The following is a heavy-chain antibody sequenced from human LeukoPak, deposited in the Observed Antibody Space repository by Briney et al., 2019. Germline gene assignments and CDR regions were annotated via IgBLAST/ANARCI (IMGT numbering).Heavy chain of an antibody. Sequence: GGSLRVSCAPYGFTFSSYAMSWVRQAPGKGLEWVAAVSGSGINTYYADPVKGRFAISRDNSKNTMHLQMNSLRAEDTAVYYCAKDVRIVVVSAAGGFDSWGQGTLVTVSS. V-gene: IGHV3-23*01. J-gene: IGHJ4*02. CDR2: VSGSGINT. D-gene: IGHD2-2*01. CDR1: GFTFSSYA. CDR3: AKDVRIVVVSAAGGFDS.